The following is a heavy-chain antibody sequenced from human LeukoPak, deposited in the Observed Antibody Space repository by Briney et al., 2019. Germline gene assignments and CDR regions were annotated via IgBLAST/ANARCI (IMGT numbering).Heavy chain of an antibody. CDR3: AKDKGYSSSYYISYSDY. CDR2: ISGSGGST. CDR1: GFTFSSYG. D-gene: IGHD6-13*01. V-gene: IGHV3-23*01. J-gene: IGHJ4*02. Sequence: GGSLRLSCAASGFTFSSYGMHWVRQAPGKGLEWVSAISGSGGSTYYADSVKGRFTISRDNSKNTLYLQMNSLRAEDTAVYYCAKDKGYSSSYYISYSDYWGQGTPVTVSS.